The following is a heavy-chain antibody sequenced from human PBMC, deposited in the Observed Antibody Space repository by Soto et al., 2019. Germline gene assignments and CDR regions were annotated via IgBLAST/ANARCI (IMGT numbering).Heavy chain of an antibody. D-gene: IGHD6-13*01. V-gene: IGHV1-18*01. CDR3: ESVRLQLDPAQWFEP. Sequence: ASVKVSCKASGYTFTSYGISWVRQAPGQGLEWMGWISAYNGNTNYAQKLQGRVTMTTDTSTSTAYMELRSLRSDDTAVYYCESVRLQLDPAQWFEPWGQGTLVTVSS. CDR2: ISAYNGNT. CDR1: GYTFTSYG. J-gene: IGHJ5*02.